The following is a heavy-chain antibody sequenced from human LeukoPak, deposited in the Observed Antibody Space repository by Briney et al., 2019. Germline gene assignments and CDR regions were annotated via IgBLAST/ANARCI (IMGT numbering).Heavy chain of an antibody. CDR1: GYSCTSHY. V-gene: IGHV1-46*01. CDR2: INPSGSST. J-gene: IGHJ5*02. Sequence: ASVKVSGKASGYSCTSHYMHWVRQAPGQGLEWMGLINPSGSSTLYAQKFQGRVTMTRDMSTTTDYMELSSLRSEDTAVYYCARDNSVGDIAWWFDPWGQGTLVTVSS. CDR3: ARDNSVGDIAWWFDP. D-gene: IGHD3-16*02.